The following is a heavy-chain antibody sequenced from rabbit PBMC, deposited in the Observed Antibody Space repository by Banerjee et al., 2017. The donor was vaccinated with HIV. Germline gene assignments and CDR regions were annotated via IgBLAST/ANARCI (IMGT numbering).Heavy chain of an antibody. CDR2: IYAGSSGNT. V-gene: IGHV1S45*01. Sequence: QEQLKESGGDLVKPGASLTLTCTASGFTISSSYRICWVRQAPGKGLEWIACIYAGSSGNTYYASWAKGRFTISKTSSTTVTLQMTSLTAADTATYFCARELVVVLMGLGYYGMDLWGPGTLVTVS. CDR1: GFTISSSYR. CDR3: ARELVVVLMGLGYYGMDL. J-gene: IGHJ6*01. D-gene: IGHD3-1*01.